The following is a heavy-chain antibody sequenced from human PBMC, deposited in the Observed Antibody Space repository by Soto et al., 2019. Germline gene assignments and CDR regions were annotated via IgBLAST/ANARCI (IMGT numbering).Heavy chain of an antibody. CDR3: AKGSPAMTYFDD. D-gene: IGHD2-15*01. Sequence: QVQLVESGGGVVQPGRSLRLSCAASGFTFSSYGMHWVRQAPGKGLEWVAVISYDGSNKYYADSVKGRFTISRDNSKNTLYLKMNSLRDDDTAVYYCAKGSPAMTYFDDWGQGTLVNVSS. V-gene: IGHV3-30*18. CDR1: GFTFSSYG. J-gene: IGHJ4*02. CDR2: ISYDGSNK.